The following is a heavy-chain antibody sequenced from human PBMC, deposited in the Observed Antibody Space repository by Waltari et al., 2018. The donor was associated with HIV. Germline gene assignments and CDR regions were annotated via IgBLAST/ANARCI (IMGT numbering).Heavy chain of an antibody. CDR1: GFTFSSQA. J-gene: IGHJ3*02. Sequence: QVQLVESGGGVVQPGSSLRLTCAASGFTFSSQAMPWARQAPGKGLEWVEVIWYDGSNKYYADSVKGRFTISRDNSKNTLYLQMNSLRAEDTAVYYCARDKWLVDDAFDIWGQGTMVTVSS. CDR3: ARDKWLVDDAFDI. CDR2: IWYDGSNK. V-gene: IGHV3-33*01. D-gene: IGHD6-19*01.